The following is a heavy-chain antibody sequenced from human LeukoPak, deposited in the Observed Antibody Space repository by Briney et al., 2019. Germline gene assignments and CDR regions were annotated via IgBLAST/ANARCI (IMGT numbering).Heavy chain of an antibody. D-gene: IGHD4-17*01. J-gene: IGHJ3*02. Sequence: GGSLRLFCAPSGFTFSTHDLSWVRQAPGKGLEWVSTSRGSGGITYYADSVKGRFTISRDQSKNTLYLQMNSLRVEDTAVYYCAKGYADYGDDAFDIWGQGTLVTVSS. CDR3: AKGYADYGDDAFDI. CDR2: SRGSGGIT. CDR1: GFTFSTHD. V-gene: IGHV3-23*01.